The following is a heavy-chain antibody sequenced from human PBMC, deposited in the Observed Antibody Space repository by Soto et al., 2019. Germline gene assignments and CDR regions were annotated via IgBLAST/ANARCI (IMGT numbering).Heavy chain of an antibody. Sequence: GGSLRLSCAASGFTFSSYWMSWVRQAPGKGLEWVANIKQDGSEKYYVDSVKGRFTISRDNAKNSLYLQMNSLRAEDTAVYYCARDEGGSYYYYYGMDVGGQGTTVTVSS. CDR1: GFTFSSYW. CDR3: ARDEGGSYYYYYGMDV. CDR2: IKQDGSEK. V-gene: IGHV3-7*01. D-gene: IGHD1-26*01. J-gene: IGHJ6*02.